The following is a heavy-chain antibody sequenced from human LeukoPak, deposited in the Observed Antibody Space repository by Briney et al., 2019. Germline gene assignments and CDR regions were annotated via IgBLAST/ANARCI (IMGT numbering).Heavy chain of an antibody. D-gene: IGHD3-22*01. CDR2: FYNSGTT. J-gene: IGHJ4*02. Sequence: PSETLSLTCTVSGGSITSSTYYWGWIRQTPGKGLEWIGSFYNSGTTYYTPSLKSRVTISVDTSKNQFSLKLSSVTAADTAVYYCARTLLLRRYYYDSSGYFDYWVQGTLVTVSS. V-gene: IGHV4-39*01. CDR1: GGSITSSTYY. CDR3: ARTLLLRRYYYDSSGYFDY.